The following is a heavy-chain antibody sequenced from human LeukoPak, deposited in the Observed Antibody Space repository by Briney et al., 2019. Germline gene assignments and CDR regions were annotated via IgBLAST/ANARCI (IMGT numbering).Heavy chain of an antibody. V-gene: IGHV1-18*01. CDR3: ARGDIVVVPAAISGYYYYYMDV. D-gene: IGHD2-2*01. CDR1: GYTLTELS. CDR2: ISAYNGNT. J-gene: IGHJ6*03. Sequence: GASVKVSCKVSGYTLTELSMHWVRQAPGKGLEWMGWISAYNGNTNYAQKLQGRVTMTTDTSTSTAYMELSSLRSEDTAVYYCARGDIVVVPAAISGYYYYYMDVWGKGTTVTVSS.